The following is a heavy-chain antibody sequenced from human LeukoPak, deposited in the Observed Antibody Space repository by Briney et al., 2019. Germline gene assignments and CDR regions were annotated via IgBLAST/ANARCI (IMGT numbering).Heavy chain of an antibody. CDR1: GFTFSSYA. Sequence: GGSLRLSCAASGFTFSSYAMSWVRQAPGKGLEWVSAISGSGGSTYYADSVRGRFTISRDNSKNTLYLQMNSLRAEDTAVYYCARLRYSYGPGDFDYWGQGTLVTVSS. J-gene: IGHJ4*02. CDR2: ISGSGGST. D-gene: IGHD5-18*01. CDR3: ARLRYSYGPGDFDY. V-gene: IGHV3-23*01.